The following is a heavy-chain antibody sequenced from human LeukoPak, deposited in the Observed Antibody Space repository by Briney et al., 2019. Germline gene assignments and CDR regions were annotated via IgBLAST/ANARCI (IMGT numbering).Heavy chain of an antibody. D-gene: IGHD3-3*01. CDR3: ARDQYDTWSRRGNFDS. J-gene: IGHJ4*02. Sequence: GGSLRLSCAPSGFTFSNYWMSWVRQAPGKGLEWVANIKLDGSEKNYVDSVKGRFTISRDNTKNSLYLQMNSLRAEDTAVFYCARDQYDTWSRRGNFDSWGQGTLVIVSS. CDR1: GFTFSNYW. V-gene: IGHV3-7*03. CDR2: IKLDGSEK.